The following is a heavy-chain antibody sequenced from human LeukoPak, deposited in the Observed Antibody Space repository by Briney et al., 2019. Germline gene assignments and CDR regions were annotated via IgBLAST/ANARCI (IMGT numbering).Heavy chain of an antibody. D-gene: IGHD3-9*01. V-gene: IGHV3-30*18. J-gene: IGHJ4*02. Sequence: GGSLRLSCAASGFTFSSYGMHWVRQAPGKGLEWVAVISYDGSNKYYADSVKGRFTISRDNSKNTLYLQMNSLRAEDTAVYYCAKGVRYFDWLDYWGQGTLVTVSS. CDR2: ISYDGSNK. CDR1: GFTFSSYG. CDR3: AKGVRYFDWLDY.